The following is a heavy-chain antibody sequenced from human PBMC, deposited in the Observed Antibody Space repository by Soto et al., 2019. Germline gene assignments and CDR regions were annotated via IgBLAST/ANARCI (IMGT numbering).Heavy chain of an antibody. Sequence: PGGSLRLSCAASGFTFTRYSMNWVRQAPGKGLEWVSSISSTTNYIYYADSMKGRFTVSRDNAKNSVYLEMNSLSAEDTAVYYCAKYGELWVPYSYYGMDVWGQGTTVTVSS. CDR2: ISSTTNYI. D-gene: IGHD4-17*01. CDR3: AKYGELWVPYSYYGMDV. CDR1: GFTFTRYS. V-gene: IGHV3-21*01. J-gene: IGHJ6*02.